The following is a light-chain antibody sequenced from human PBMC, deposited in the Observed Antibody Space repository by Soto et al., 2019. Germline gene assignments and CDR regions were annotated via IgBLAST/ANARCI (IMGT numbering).Light chain of an antibody. CDR2: GAS. J-gene: IGKJ1*01. Sequence: EIVLTQSPGTLSLSPGERATLSCRASQSVSSSYLAGYQQKPGQAPRLLLYGASSRATGIPDRFSGSGSGTDFTLTISRLEPEDVSVYYCQQYGSSLRTFGQGTKVEIK. CDR1: QSVSSSY. CDR3: QQYGSSLRT. V-gene: IGKV3-20*01.